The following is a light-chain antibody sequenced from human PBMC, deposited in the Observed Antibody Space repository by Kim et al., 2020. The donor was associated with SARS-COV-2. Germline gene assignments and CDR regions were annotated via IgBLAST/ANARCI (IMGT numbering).Light chain of an antibody. CDR2: QDS. CDR3: QAWDSSTAV. J-gene: IGLJ1*01. Sequence: VSPGQTAVITCSGDKLGDKYACWYQQKPGQAPVLVIYQDSKRPSGIPERFSGSNSGNTATLTISGTQAMDEADYYCQAWDSSTAVFGTGTKVTVL. CDR1: KLGDKY. V-gene: IGLV3-1*01.